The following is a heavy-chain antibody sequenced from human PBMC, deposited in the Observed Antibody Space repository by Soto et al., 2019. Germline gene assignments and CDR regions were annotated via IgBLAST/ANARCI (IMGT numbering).Heavy chain of an antibody. D-gene: IGHD3-22*01. CDR3: TRGAPYDTSGYPFDY. Sequence: QVPLVQSGAEVKKPGSSVRVSCKASGATFSSYHISWVRQAPGQGLEWMGGILPIYGTTNYAQKFQGRVTITADESTGTAYMELSSLRSEDTAVYYCTRGAPYDTSGYPFDYWGQGTLVTVSS. CDR1: GATFSSYH. J-gene: IGHJ4*02. V-gene: IGHV1-69*01. CDR2: ILPIYGTT.